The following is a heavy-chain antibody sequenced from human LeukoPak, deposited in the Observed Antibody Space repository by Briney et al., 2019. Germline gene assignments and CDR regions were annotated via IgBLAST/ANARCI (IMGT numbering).Heavy chain of an antibody. V-gene: IGHV3-66*01. CDR1: GFTVSSNY. CDR2: IYSGGST. J-gene: IGHJ6*03. CDR3: ARDKVGATTNYYYYYMDV. D-gene: IGHD1-26*01. Sequence: PGGSLRLSCVASGFTVSSNYMSWVRQAPGKGLEWVSVIYSGGSTYYADSVKGRFTISRDNSKNTLYLQMNSLRAEDTAVYYCARDKVGATTNYYYYYMDVWGKGTTVTISS.